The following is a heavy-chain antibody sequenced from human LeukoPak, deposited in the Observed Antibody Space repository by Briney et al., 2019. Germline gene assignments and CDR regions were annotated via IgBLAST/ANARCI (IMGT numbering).Heavy chain of an antibody. Sequence: PGGSLRLSCAASGFTFSSYGMHWVRQAPGKGLEWVANIKEDGGEGYYVDSVKGRFTVSRDNAKNSLYLQLTSLRAEDTAVYYCATRYCTISACRASSYKSFDVWGKGTTVTVSS. V-gene: IGHV3-7*01. CDR3: ATRYCTISACRASSYKSFDV. CDR1: GFTFSSYG. D-gene: IGHD2-8*01. CDR2: IKEDGGEG. J-gene: IGHJ6*04.